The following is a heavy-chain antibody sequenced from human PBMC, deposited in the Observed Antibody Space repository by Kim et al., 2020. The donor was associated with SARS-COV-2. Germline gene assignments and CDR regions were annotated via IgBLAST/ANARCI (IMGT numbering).Heavy chain of an antibody. Sequence: SETLSLTCAVYGGSFSGYYWSWIRQPPGKGLEWIGEINHSGSTNYNPSLKSRVTISVDTSKNQFSLKLSSVTAADTAVYYCARGGKPKRTVTTKYNWFDPWGQGTLVTVSS. V-gene: IGHV4-34*01. CDR1: GGSFSGYY. D-gene: IGHD4-17*01. CDR2: INHSGST. CDR3: ARGGKPKRTVTTKYNWFDP. J-gene: IGHJ5*02.